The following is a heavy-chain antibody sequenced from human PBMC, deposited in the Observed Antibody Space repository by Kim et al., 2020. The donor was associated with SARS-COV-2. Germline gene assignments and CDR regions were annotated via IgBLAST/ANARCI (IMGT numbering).Heavy chain of an antibody. J-gene: IGHJ4*02. CDR3: ARIAAESGAFDY. V-gene: IGHV4-4*07. D-gene: IGHD6-13*01. Sequence: NYNPSLKSRVTMSVDTSKNQLSLKLSSVTAADTAVYYCARIAAESGAFDYWGQGTLVTVSS.